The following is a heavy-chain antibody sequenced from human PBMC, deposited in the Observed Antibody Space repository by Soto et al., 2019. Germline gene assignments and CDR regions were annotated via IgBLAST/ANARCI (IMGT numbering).Heavy chain of an antibody. J-gene: IGHJ6*02. Sequence: QVQLQESGPGLVKPSQTLSLTCTVSGVSISSGGYYWNWIRQHPGKGLEWIGYIYYSVNTYYNPSLKSRVTISIDTSKSQFSLKLSSVTAADTGVYYCARDLQRYCSSTSCSYYGMDVWGQGTTVTVSS. D-gene: IGHD2-2*01. CDR3: ARDLQRYCSSTSCSYYGMDV. CDR2: IYYSVNT. V-gene: IGHV4-31*03. CDR1: GVSISSGGYY.